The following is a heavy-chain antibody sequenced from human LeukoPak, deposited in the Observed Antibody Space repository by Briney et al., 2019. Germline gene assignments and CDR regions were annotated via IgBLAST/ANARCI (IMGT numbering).Heavy chain of an antibody. CDR3: ATSTVWGSWHN. V-gene: IGHV4-59*01. J-gene: IGHJ4*02. Sequence: PSETLSLTCTVSGGSITSYYWSWIRKPPGKGLEWIGYIYNSGSTNYNPSLKSRVTISIDTSKNQFSLKLSSVTAADTAVYYCATSTVWGSWHNWGQGTLVTVSS. D-gene: IGHD3-16*01. CDR1: GGSITSYY. CDR2: IYNSGST.